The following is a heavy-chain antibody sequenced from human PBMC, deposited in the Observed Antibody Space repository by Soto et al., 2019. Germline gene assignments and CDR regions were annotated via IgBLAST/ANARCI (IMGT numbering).Heavy chain of an antibody. CDR1: GFTFSSYG. J-gene: IGHJ6*03. V-gene: IGHV3-30*18. Sequence: GGSLRLSCAASGFTFSSYGMHWVRQAPGKGLEWVAVISYDGSNKYYADSVKGRFTISRDNSKNTLYLQMNSLRAEDTAVYYCAKYGDYVTYYYYYMDVWGKGTTVTVSS. CDR2: ISYDGSNK. D-gene: IGHD4-17*01. CDR3: AKYGDYVTYYYYYMDV.